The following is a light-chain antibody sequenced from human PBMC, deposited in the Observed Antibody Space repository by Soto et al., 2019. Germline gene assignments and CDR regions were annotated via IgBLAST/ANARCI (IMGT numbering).Light chain of an antibody. Sequence: IVMTQSPATLSVSPGERATLSCRASQSVSSNLAWYQQKPGQAPRLLIYGASTRATGIPARFSGSGSGTDFTLTISSLQSEDFAVYYCQQYNNWPRTFGQGTKV. V-gene: IGKV3-15*01. CDR2: GAS. CDR1: QSVSSN. CDR3: QQYNNWPRT. J-gene: IGKJ1*01.